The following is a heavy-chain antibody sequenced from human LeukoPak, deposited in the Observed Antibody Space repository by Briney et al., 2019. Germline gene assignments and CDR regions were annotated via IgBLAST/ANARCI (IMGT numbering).Heavy chain of an antibody. Sequence: PSETLFLTCTVSGGSISSYYWSWIRQPAGKGLEWIGRIYTTGSTNYNPSLKSRVTMSVDTSKNQFSLKLSSVTAADTALYYCARDPIHSVAGTGDYWGQGTLVTVSS. J-gene: IGHJ4*02. CDR1: GGSISSYY. CDR2: IYTTGST. CDR3: ARDPIHSVAGTGDY. D-gene: IGHD6-19*01. V-gene: IGHV4-4*07.